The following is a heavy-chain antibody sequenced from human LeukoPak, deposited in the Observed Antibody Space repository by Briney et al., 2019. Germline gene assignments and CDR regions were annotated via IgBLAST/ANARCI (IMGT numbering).Heavy chain of an antibody. CDR3: ARDTGYNTFDY. Sequence: PGGSLRLSCAASGFTFSNYWMSWVRQAPGKGLEWVANIKEDGSAKYYVDSVKGRFTISRDNAENSQYLQMNSLRAEDTAVYYCARDTGYNTFDYWGQGTLVTVSS. CDR1: GFTFSNYW. CDR2: IKEDGSAK. V-gene: IGHV3-7*05. D-gene: IGHD5-24*01. J-gene: IGHJ4*02.